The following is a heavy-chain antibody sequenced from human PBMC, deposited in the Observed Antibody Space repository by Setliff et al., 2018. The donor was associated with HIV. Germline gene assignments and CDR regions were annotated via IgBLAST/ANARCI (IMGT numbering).Heavy chain of an antibody. Sequence: GGSLRLSCTPSGFTFSDYGLHWVRQAPGKGLEWVAFVTYDEGKKHYADSVKGRFTISRDNSKNTLYLQMDSLRVEDTAVYFCVRDRSDYLDFLTGYYGRDYWGQGTQVTVSS. CDR3: VRDRSDYLDFLTGYYGRDY. D-gene: IGHD3-9*01. CDR1: GFTFSDYG. J-gene: IGHJ4*02. V-gene: IGHV3-30*03. CDR2: VTYDEGKK.